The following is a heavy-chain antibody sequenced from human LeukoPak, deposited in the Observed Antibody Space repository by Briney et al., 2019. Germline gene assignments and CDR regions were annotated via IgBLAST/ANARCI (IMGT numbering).Heavy chain of an antibody. CDR1: GFTFSSYS. Sequence: GGSLRLSCAASGFTFSSYSMNWVRQAPGKGLEWVSYISSGSSTIYYAGSVKGRFTISRDNAKNSLSLQMNSLRSEDTAVYYCARGENSGRGAFDIWGQGTMVTVSS. D-gene: IGHD1-26*01. J-gene: IGHJ3*02. CDR3: ARGENSGRGAFDI. CDR2: ISSGSSTI. V-gene: IGHV3-48*01.